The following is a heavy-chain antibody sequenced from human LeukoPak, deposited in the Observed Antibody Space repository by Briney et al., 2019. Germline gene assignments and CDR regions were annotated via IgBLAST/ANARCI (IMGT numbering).Heavy chain of an antibody. J-gene: IGHJ4*02. Sequence: PGGSLRLSCAASGFTFSDYSMTWVRQAPGKGPEWVSSISGSSSYIYYADSLKGRFTISRDNAKNSLFLQMNSLRAEDTAVYYCARRVPYFDYWGQGALVTVSS. CDR1: GFTFSDYS. D-gene: IGHD4/OR15-4a*01. CDR3: ARRVPYFDY. CDR2: ISGSSSYI. V-gene: IGHV3-21*01.